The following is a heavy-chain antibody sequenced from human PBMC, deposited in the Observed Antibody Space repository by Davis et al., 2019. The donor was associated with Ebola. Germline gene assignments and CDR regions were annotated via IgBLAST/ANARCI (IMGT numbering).Heavy chain of an antibody. CDR3: ARDSFYGGNPYYYYYGMDV. Sequence: GESLKISCAASGFTFSSYSMNWVRQAPGKGLEWVSSISSSSSYIYYADSVKGRFTISRDNAKNSLYLQMNSLRAEDTAVYYCARDSFYGGNPYYYYYGMDVWGQGTTVTVSS. CDR1: GFTFSSYS. CDR2: ISSSSSYI. J-gene: IGHJ6*02. D-gene: IGHD4-23*01. V-gene: IGHV3-21*01.